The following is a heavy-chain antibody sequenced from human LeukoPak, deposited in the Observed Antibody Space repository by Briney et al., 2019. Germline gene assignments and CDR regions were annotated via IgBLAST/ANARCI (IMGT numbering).Heavy chain of an antibody. CDR2: INHSGST. CDR1: GGSFSGYY. D-gene: IGHD6-13*01. J-gene: IGHJ4*02. V-gene: IGHV4-34*01. CDR3: ARHGPGQQLVLISFDY. Sequence: SETLSLTCAVYGGSFSGYYWSWIRQPPGKGLEWIGEINHSGSTNYNPSLKSRVTISVDTSKNQFSLKLSSVTAADTAVYYCARHGPGQQLVLISFDYWGQGTLVTVSS.